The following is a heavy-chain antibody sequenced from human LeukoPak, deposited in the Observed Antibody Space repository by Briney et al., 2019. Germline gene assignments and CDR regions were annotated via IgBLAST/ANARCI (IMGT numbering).Heavy chain of an antibody. Sequence: GGSLRLSCAASGFSFTSYNFHWVRQAPGKGLQWLGFISYDGNIKYEDSVKGRFTISRDNTKKSLYLQMNNLRDEDTAVYYCTQIEWDRWRGWGQGTLVTVSS. J-gene: IGHJ4*02. CDR2: ISYDGNIK. D-gene: IGHD1-1*01. CDR3: TQIEWDRWRG. CDR1: GFSFTSYN. V-gene: IGHV3-30*03.